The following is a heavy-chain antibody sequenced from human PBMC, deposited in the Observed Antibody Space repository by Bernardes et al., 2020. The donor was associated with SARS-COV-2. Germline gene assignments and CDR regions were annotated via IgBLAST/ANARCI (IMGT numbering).Heavy chain of an antibody. Sequence: GESLKISCKGSDYTFTNYWIGWVRQMPGKGLEWMGIIYPGDSDTKYSPSFQGRVTISADKSVNTAYLKWSSLKASDTAIYYCARRRYGDFGVDVWGQGTTVTVSS. CDR1: DYTFTNYW. D-gene: IGHD4-17*01. J-gene: IGHJ6*02. V-gene: IGHV5-51*01. CDR2: IYPGDSDT. CDR3: ARRRYGDFGVDV.